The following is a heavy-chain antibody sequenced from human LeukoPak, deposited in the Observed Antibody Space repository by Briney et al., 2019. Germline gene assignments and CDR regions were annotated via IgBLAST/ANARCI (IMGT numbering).Heavy chain of an antibody. J-gene: IGHJ1*01. CDR2: INPNSGGT. Sequence: ASVKVSCKASGYTFSGYYVHWVRQAPGQGLEWMGWINPNSGGTNYAQKFQGRVTMTRDTSINTAYMELSSLRSDDTAVYYCARLTDSSGWFAKYFQHWGQGTLVTVSS. D-gene: IGHD6-19*01. CDR3: ARLTDSSGWFAKYFQH. V-gene: IGHV1-2*02. CDR1: GYTFSGYY.